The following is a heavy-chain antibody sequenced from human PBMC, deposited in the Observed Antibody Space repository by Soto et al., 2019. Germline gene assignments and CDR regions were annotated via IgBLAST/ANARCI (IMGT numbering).Heavy chain of an antibody. CDR1: GGSLIGATYS. Sequence: SETLSLTCVASGGSLIGATYSWNWIRQPPGKGLEWIGYIFPSGTTYYNPSLKSRVTISIDVSKNQFSLSLRSLTAADTAVYYCARSREFDYWSQGTLVTVSS. CDR3: ARSREFDY. CDR2: IFPSGTT. V-gene: IGHV4-30-2*01. J-gene: IGHJ4*02.